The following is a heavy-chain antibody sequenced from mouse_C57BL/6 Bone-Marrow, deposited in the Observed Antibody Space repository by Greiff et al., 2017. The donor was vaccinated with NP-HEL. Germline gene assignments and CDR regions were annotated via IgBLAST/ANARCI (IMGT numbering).Heavy chain of an antibody. J-gene: IGHJ3*01. CDR1: GFTFSDYG. CDR3: ARRRYSNWFAY. Sequence: EVMLVESGGGLVKPGGSLKLSCAASGFTFSDYGMHWVRQAPEKGLEWVAYISSGSSTIYYADTVKGRYTISRENAKNTLFLQMTSLRSEDTAMYYCARRRYSNWFAYWGQGTLVTVSA. D-gene: IGHD2-5*01. V-gene: IGHV5-17*01. CDR2: ISSGSSTI.